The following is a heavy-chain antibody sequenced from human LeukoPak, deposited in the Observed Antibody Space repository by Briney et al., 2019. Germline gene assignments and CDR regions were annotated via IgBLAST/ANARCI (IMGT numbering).Heavy chain of an antibody. CDR3: ARDVGSNNCEN. CDR2: IHPNSGGT. Sequence: ASVTVSCKASGYTFTGYDIHWVRQPPGQGLEWMGRIHPNSGGTKYAQKFQGRVTMTRDTSITTAYMELSRLRSDDTAVYYCARDVGSNNCENWGQGTLVTVSS. D-gene: IGHD2-2*01. J-gene: IGHJ4*02. V-gene: IGHV1-2*06. CDR1: GYTFTGYD.